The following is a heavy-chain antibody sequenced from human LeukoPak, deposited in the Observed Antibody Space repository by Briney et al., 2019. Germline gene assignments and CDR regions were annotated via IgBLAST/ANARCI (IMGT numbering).Heavy chain of an antibody. V-gene: IGHV3-33*01. J-gene: IGHJ4*02. CDR2: TWYDGSNK. CDR1: GFTFSSYG. CDR3: ARRFDDSSGSYPFDY. Sequence: PGRSLRLSCAASGFTFSSYGMHWVRQAPGKGLEWVAVTWYDGSNKYYADSVKGRFTISRDNSKNTLYLQMNSLRAEDTAVYYCARRFDDSSGSYPFDYWGQGTLVTVSS. D-gene: IGHD6-19*01.